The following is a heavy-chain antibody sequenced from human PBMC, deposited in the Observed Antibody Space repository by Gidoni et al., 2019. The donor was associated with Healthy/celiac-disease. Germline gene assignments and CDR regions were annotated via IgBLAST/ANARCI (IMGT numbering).Heavy chain of an antibody. CDR2: ISDDGSNK. J-gene: IGHJ6*02. Sequence: QVQLVESGGGVVQPGMSLRLSCAASGFTFSSYGLHWVRKAPGKGLEWVAVISDDGSNKYYADSVKGRFTISRDNSKNTLYLQMNSLRAEDTAVYYCAKDGDIVVVPAPYYYYGMDVWGQGTTVTVSS. CDR1: GFTFSSYG. V-gene: IGHV3-30*18. CDR3: AKDGDIVVVPAPYYYYGMDV. D-gene: IGHD2-2*01.